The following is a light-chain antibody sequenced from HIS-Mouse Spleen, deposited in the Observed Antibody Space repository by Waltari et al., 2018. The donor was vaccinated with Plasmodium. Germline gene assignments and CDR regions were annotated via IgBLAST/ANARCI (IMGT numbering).Light chain of an antibody. J-gene: IGLJ2*01. CDR1: RRYVGGYTY. CDR2: DVS. CDR3: CSYAGSNNLV. Sequence: QSALTQPRSVSGSPGQSVTLSCPGTRRYVGGYTYVSWYQQHPGKAPKLMIYDVSKRPSGVPDRFSGSKSGNTASLTISGLQAEDEADYYCCSYAGSNNLVFGGGTKLTVL. V-gene: IGLV2-11*01.